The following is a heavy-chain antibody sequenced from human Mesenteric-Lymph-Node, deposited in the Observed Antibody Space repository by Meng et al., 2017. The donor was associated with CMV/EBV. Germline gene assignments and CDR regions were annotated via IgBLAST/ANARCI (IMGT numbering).Heavy chain of an antibody. CDR1: GGSISTNNW. V-gene: IGHV4-4*02. Sequence: VSGGSISTNNWWSWVRQPPGKELEWIGEIYHGGSTNYNPSLKSRVTISVDKSKNQFSLKLTSVTAADMAVYYCARVGDSGSYLDDDWGQGTLVTVSS. CDR3: ARVGDSGSYLDDD. CDR2: IYHGGST. J-gene: IGHJ4*02. D-gene: IGHD3-10*01.